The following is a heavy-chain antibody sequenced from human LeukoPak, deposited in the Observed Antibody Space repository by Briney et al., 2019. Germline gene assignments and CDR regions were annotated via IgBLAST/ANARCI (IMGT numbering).Heavy chain of an antibody. CDR1: GFTVSSNY. D-gene: IGHD2-2*01. J-gene: IGHJ1*01. Sequence: GGSLRLSCAASGFTVSSNYMSWVRQAPGKGLEWVSVIYSGGSTYYADSVKGRFTISRDNSKNTLYLQMNSLRAEDTAVYYCARGGRCSSNSCHEEYFQHWGQGTLATVSS. CDR3: ARGGRCSSNSCHEEYFQH. V-gene: IGHV3-66*01. CDR2: IYSGGST.